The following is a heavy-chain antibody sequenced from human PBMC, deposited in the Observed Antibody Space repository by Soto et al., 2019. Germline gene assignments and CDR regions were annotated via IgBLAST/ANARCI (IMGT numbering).Heavy chain of an antibody. J-gene: IGHJ3*02. V-gene: IGHV1-69*01. Sequence: VKVASKASGGPFISYAIIWVRQAPGQGLEWMGGIIPIFGTANYAQKSQGRVTITADESTSTAYMELSSLRSEDTAVYYCARDEKDSSSWRDAFDIWGQGTMVTVSS. CDR2: IIPIFGTA. CDR1: GGPFISYA. D-gene: IGHD6-13*01. CDR3: ARDEKDSSSWRDAFDI.